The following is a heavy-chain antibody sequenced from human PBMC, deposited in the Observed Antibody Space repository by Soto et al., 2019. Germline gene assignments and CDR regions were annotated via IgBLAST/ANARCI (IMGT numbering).Heavy chain of an antibody. CDR3: VLGGLETGYYRDMDY. Sequence: QDHLVQSGAEVKKPGASAKVSCKASGYTFKNYGINWVRQALGRGLEWVAWISAYKGDTSYAQHFQGRVTVTTETLTNTAYMELRSLRPDDTAVYFCVLGGLETGYYRDMDYWGQGTLVSVSS. V-gene: IGHV1-18*04. J-gene: IGHJ4*02. D-gene: IGHD3-9*01. CDR2: ISAYKGDT. CDR1: GYTFKNYG.